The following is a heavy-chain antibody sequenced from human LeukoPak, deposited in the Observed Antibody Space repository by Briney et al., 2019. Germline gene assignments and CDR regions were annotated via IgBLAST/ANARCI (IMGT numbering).Heavy chain of an antibody. J-gene: IGHJ4*02. CDR3: ARRGEAGSAFDY. CDR2: IYYSGST. Sequence: SETLSLTCTVSGGSISSYYWSWIRQPPGKGLEWIGYIYYSGSTNYNPSLKSRVTISVDTSKNQFSLKLSSVTAADTAVYYCARRGEAGSAFDYWGQGTLVTVSS. D-gene: IGHD2-21*01. CDR1: GGSISSYY. V-gene: IGHV4-59*08.